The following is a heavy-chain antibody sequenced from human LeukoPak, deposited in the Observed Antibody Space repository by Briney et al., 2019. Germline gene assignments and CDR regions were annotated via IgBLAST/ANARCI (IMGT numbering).Heavy chain of an antibody. CDR3: ARVGVFSSSWLLH. D-gene: IGHD6-13*01. CDR1: GFTFSSYE. V-gene: IGHV3-48*03. CDR2: ISSSGSTI. Sequence: GGSLRLSCAASGFTFSSYEMNWVRQAPGKGLEWVSYISSSGSTIYYADSVKGRFTISRVNAKNSLYLQMNSLRAEDTAVYYCARVGVFSSSWLLHWGQGTLVTVSS. J-gene: IGHJ4*02.